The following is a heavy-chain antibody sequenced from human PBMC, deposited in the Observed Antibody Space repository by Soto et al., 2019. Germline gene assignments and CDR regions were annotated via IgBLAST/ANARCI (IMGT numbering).Heavy chain of an antibody. V-gene: IGHV4-31*03. CDR1: GGSISSGGYY. CDR3: ARVRGYCSGGSCYSTGAFDI. J-gene: IGHJ3*02. D-gene: IGHD2-15*01. Sequence: SETLSLTCTVSGGSISSGGYYWSWIRQHPGKGLEWIGYIYYSGSTYYNPSLKSRVTISVDTSKNQFSLKLSSVTAADTAVYYCARVRGYCSGGSCYSTGAFDIWGQGTMVTVSS. CDR2: IYYSGST.